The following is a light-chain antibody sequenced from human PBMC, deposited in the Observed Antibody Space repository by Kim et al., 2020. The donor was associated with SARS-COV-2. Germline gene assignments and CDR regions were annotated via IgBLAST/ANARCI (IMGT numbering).Light chain of an antibody. Sequence: SYELTQPTSVSVSPGQTASITCSGDKLGDKYACWYQQKPGQSPVLVIYQDSKRPSGIPERFSGSNSGNTATLTISGTQAMDEADYYCQAWDSSSHVFGTGTKVTVL. CDR3: QAWDSSSHV. CDR2: QDS. V-gene: IGLV3-1*01. CDR1: KLGDKY. J-gene: IGLJ1*01.